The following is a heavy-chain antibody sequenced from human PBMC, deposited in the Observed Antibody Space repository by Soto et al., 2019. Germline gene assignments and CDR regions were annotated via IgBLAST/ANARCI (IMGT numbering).Heavy chain of an antibody. Sequence: QVQLVQSGAEVKKPGSSVKVSCKASGGTFSSYTISWVRQAPGQGLEWMGRIIPILGIANYAQKFQGRVTFTADKSTSTAYIDLTSLKSEDTAVYYCARHQSPGITAIGYFYYWGHRTLVTVSS. CDR2: IIPILGIA. D-gene: IGHD6-13*01. CDR3: ARHQSPGITAIGYFYY. CDR1: GGTFSSYT. V-gene: IGHV1-69*02. J-gene: IGHJ4*01.